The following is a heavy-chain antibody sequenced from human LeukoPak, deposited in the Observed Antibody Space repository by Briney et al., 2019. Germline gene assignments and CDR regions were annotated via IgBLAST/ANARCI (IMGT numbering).Heavy chain of an antibody. V-gene: IGHV1-3*03. CDR2: INAGNGNT. CDR1: GYTFTGYY. Sequence: ASVKVSCKASGYTFTGYYMHWVRQAPGQRLEWMGWINAGNGNTKYSQEFQGRATITRDTSASTAYMELSSLRSEDMAVYYCARGAPHDYGDYGFSYYFDYWGQGTLVTVSS. D-gene: IGHD4-17*01. CDR3: ARGAPHDYGDYGFSYYFDY. J-gene: IGHJ4*02.